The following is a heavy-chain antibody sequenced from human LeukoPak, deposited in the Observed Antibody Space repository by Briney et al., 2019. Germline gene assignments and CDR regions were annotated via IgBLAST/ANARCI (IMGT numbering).Heavy chain of an antibody. J-gene: IGHJ6*03. CDR1: GYTFTGYY. Sequence: ASVKVSCKASGYTFTGYYMHWVRQAPGQGLEWMGWINPNSGGTNYAQKFQGRVTMARDTSISTAYMELSRLRSDDTAVYYCARDLAKYSSGWYPGYMDVWGKGTTVTVSS. V-gene: IGHV1-2*02. CDR3: ARDLAKYSSGWYPGYMDV. CDR2: INPNSGGT. D-gene: IGHD6-19*01.